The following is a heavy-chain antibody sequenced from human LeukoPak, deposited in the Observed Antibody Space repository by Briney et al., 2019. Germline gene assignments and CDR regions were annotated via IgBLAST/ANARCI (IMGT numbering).Heavy chain of an antibody. V-gene: IGHV3-48*01. J-gene: IGHJ4*02. CDR3: ASHPYYFDY. Sequence: GGSLRLSCAASGFTFSSYSMNWVRQAPGKGPEWVSHISSSGSIIYYADSVKGRFTISRDNAKNSLSLQMNSLRAEDTAVYYCASHPYYFDYWGQGTLVTVSS. CDR1: GFTFSSYS. CDR2: ISSSGSII.